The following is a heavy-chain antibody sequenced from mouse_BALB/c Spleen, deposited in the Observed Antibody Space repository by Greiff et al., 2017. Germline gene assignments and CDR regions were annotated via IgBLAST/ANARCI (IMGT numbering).Heavy chain of an antibody. CDR1: GFAFSSYD. CDR3: ARHGVEGAWFAY. J-gene: IGHJ3*01. V-gene: IGHV5-6-5*01. D-gene: IGHD1-1*01. CDR2: ISSGGST. Sequence: EVMLVESGGGLVKPGGSLKLSCAASGFAFSSYDMSWVRQTPEKRLEWVASISSGGSTYYPDSVKGRFTISRDNARNILYLQMSSLRSEDTAMYYCARHGVEGAWFAYWGQGTLVTVSA.